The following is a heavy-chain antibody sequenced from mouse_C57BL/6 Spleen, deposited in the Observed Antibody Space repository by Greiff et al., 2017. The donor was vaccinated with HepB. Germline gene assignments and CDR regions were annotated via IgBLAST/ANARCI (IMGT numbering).Heavy chain of an antibody. CDR3: ARSRGSSWYFDV. V-gene: IGHV1-69*01. J-gene: IGHJ1*03. CDR2: IYPSDSYT. CDR1: GYTFTSYW. D-gene: IGHD1-1*01. Sequence: QVQLQQPGAELVMPGASVKLSCKASGYTFTSYWMHWVKQRPGQGLEWIGEIYPSDSYTNYNQKFKGKSTLTVDKSSSTAYMQLSSLTSEDSAVYYCARSRGSSWYFDVWGTGTTVTVSS.